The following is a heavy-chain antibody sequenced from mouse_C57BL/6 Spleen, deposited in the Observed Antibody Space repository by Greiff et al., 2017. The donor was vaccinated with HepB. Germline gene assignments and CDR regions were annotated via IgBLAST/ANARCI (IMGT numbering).Heavy chain of an antibody. V-gene: IGHV1-42*01. CDR3: ARIYYDYWGDY. D-gene: IGHD2-4*01. CDR1: GYSFTGYY. J-gene: IGHJ2*01. CDR2: INPSTGGT. Sequence: EVQLQESGPELVKPGASVKISCKASGYSFTGYYMNWVKQSPEKSLEWIGEINPSTGGTTYNQKFKAKATLTVDKSSSTAYMQLKSLTSEDSAVYYCARIYYDYWGDYWGQGTTLTVSS.